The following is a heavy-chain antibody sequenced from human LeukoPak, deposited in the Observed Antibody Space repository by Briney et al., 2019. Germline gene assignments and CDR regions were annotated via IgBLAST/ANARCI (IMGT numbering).Heavy chain of an antibody. CDR2: IWYDGSNK. J-gene: IGHJ3*01. CDR1: GFTFSSYG. CDR3: ARDSSGYYFGAFDV. D-gene: IGHD3-22*01. Sequence: GRSLRLSCAASGFTFSSYGMHWVRQAPGKGLEWVAVIWYDGSNKYYADSVKGRFTISRDNSKNTLYLQMNGLRAEDTAVYYCARDSSGYYFGAFDVWGQGTMVTVSS. V-gene: IGHV3-33*01.